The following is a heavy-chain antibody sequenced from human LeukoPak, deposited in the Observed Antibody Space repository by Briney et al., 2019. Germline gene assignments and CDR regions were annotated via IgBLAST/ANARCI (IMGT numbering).Heavy chain of an antibody. CDR2: IYTSGST. CDR3: ARQYYYDSSGYLGPFDY. V-gene: IGHV4-4*07. D-gene: IGHD3-22*01. J-gene: IGHJ4*02. Sequence: SETLSPTCTVSGGSISSYYWSWIRQPAGKGLEWIGRIYTSGSTNYNPSLKSRVTISVDTSKNQFSLKLSSVTAADTAVYYCARQYYYDSSGYLGPFDYWGQGTLVTVSA. CDR1: GGSISSYY.